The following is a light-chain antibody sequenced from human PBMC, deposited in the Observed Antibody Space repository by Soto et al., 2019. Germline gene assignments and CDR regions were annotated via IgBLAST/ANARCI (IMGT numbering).Light chain of an antibody. CDR1: SITVGGCNV. V-gene: IGLV2-23*01. CDR2: EGI. CDR3: CSYVGATTYG. J-gene: IGLJ1*01. Sequence: QSALTQPASVSGSTGQSITISCTGTSITVGGCNVVSWFQQHPGKAPKVIIYEGITRPSGLSNRFSGSNSGSRDSLTISGLHAEDEADYSCCSYVGATTYGFGSGTKVTV.